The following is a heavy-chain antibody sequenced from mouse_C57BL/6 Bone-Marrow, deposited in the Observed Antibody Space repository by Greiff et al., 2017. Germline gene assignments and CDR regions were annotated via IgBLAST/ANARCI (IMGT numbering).Heavy chain of an antibody. J-gene: IGHJ1*03. Sequence: QVQLQQSGAELARPGASVKLSCKASGYTFTSYGISWVKQRTGQGLEWIGEIYPRSGNTYYNEKFKGKATLTADKSSSTAYMELLSLTSEDSADYFCARQSGTGWYFDVWGTGTTVTVSS. D-gene: IGHD4-1*01. CDR2: IYPRSGNT. V-gene: IGHV1-81*01. CDR3: ARQSGTGWYFDV. CDR1: GYTFTSYG.